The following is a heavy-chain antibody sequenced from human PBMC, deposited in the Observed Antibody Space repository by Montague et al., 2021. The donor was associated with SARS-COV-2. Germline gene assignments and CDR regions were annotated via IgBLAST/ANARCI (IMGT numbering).Heavy chain of an antibody. CDR2: ISGSGGST. CDR1: GFTFSSYA. CDR3: AKDIAVLGELSYYYGMDV. V-gene: IGHV3-23*01. Sequence: SLRLSCAASGFTFSSYAMHWVRQALGKGLEWVSAISGSGGSTYYADSVKGRFTISRDNSKNTLYLQMNSLRAEDTAVYYCAKDIAVLGELSYYYGMDVWGQGTTATVSS. J-gene: IGHJ6*02. D-gene: IGHD3-10*01.